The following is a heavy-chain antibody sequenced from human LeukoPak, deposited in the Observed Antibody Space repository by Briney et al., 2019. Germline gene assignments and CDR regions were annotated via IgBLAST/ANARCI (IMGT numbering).Heavy chain of an antibody. CDR1: GYTFSGYY. CDR3: AGYSGSYSVLGTFYI. V-gene: IGHV1-2*02. J-gene: IGHJ3*02. CDR2: INPNSGGT. D-gene: IGHD1-26*01. Sequence: ASVKVSCKASGYTFSGYYFHWVRQAPGQGLEWMGWINPNSGGTNYAQKFQGRVTMTRDTSISTAYMELSRLRSDDTAVYYCAGYSGSYSVLGTFYICGQGTMVTVSS.